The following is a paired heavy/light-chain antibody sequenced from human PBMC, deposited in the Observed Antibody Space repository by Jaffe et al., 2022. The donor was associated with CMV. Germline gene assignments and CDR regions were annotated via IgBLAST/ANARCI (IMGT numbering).Light chain of an antibody. CDR1: NSNIGSNT. CDR2: GDN. J-gene: IGLJ3*02. Sequence: QSVLTQPPSASGTPGQRVTISCSGSNSNIGSNTVNWYQQFPGMAPKLLIYGDNHRASGVPHRFSGFQSGTSASLAIGGLQSEDESDYYCAAWDDSLNGWVFGGGTKLTVL. V-gene: IGLV1-44*01. CDR3: AAWDDSLNGWV.
Heavy chain of an antibody. CDR1: GFTFDNYA. V-gene: IGHV3-23*01. D-gene: IGHD5-12*01. Sequence: EVQLLESGGGLVQPGGSLRLSCAASGFTFDNYAMSWVRQAPGKGLEWVSAVSGFGGSTYYADSVKGRFTISRDNSKNTLFLLMTSLRADDTAVYYCAKEPMATMYHYYGMDVWGHGTTVTVSS. CDR2: VSGFGGST. CDR3: AKEPMATMYHYYGMDV. J-gene: IGHJ6*02.